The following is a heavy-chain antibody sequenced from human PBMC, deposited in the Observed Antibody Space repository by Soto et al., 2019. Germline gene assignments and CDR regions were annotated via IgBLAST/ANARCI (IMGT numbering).Heavy chain of an antibody. Sequence: SETLSLTCTVSGGSISTPGYSWSSIRQPPGKAPEWIGYVYHNGNAYPNPSLKSRATISLDGAKNQFSLKMTSATAADTGLYYCAARTYYYNGLDFWGKVTRVTVAS. CDR1: GGSISTPGYS. CDR3: AARTYYYNGLDF. V-gene: IGHV4-30-2*01. CDR2: VYHNGNA. J-gene: IGHJ6*04. D-gene: IGHD3-10*01.